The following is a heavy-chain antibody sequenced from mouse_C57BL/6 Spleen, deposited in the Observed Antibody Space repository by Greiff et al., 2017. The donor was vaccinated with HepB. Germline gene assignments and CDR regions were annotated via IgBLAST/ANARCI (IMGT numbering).Heavy chain of an antibody. J-gene: IGHJ1*03. CDR1: GYTFTDYE. CDR3: TRYVWEITTVVTRYFDV. V-gene: IGHV1-15*01. CDR2: IDPETGGT. Sequence: QVQLQQSGAELVRPGASVTLSCKASGYTFTDYEMHWVKQTPVHGLEWIGAIDPETGGTAYNQKFKGTAILTAAKSSSTAYMGLRSLTSEDSAVYYCTRYVWEITTVVTRYFDVWGTGTTVTVSS. D-gene: IGHD1-1*01.